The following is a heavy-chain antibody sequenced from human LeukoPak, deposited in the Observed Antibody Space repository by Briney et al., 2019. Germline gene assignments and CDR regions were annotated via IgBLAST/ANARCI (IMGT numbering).Heavy chain of an antibody. CDR1: GFTFSSYA. CDR3: AREDTAMAPVYYFGY. V-gene: IGHV3-30-3*01. J-gene: IGHJ4*02. Sequence: PGRSLRLSCAASGFTFSSYAMHWVRQAPGKGLEWVAVISYDGSNKYYADSVKGRFPISRDNSKNTLYLQMNSLRAEDTAVYYCAREDTAMAPVYYFGYWGQGTLVTVSS. CDR2: ISYDGSNK. D-gene: IGHD5-18*01.